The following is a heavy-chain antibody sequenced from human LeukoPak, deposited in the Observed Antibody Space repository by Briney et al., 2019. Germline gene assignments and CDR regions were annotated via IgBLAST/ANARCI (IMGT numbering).Heavy chain of an antibody. J-gene: IGHJ4*02. D-gene: IGHD6-19*01. CDR3: ASSHGTVAGTFRGLYYFDY. Sequence: AGGSLRLSCAASGFTFSSYSMNWVRQAPGKGLEWVSSISSSSSYIYYADSVKGRFTISRDNAKNPLYLQMNSLRAEDTAVYYCASSHGTVAGTFRGLYYFDYWGQGTLVTVSS. V-gene: IGHV3-21*01. CDR2: ISSSSSYI. CDR1: GFTFSSYS.